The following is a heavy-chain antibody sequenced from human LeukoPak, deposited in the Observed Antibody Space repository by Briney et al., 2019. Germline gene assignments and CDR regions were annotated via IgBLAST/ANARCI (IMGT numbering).Heavy chain of an antibody. Sequence: GGSLRLSCAASGFTVSSNYMSWVRQAPGKGLEWVSVIYSGGSTYYADSVKGRFTISRDNSKNTLYLQMNSLRAEDTAVYYCASRHSYKYRDYWGQGTLATVSS. J-gene: IGHJ4*02. V-gene: IGHV3-66*01. CDR2: IYSGGST. CDR1: GFTVSSNY. D-gene: IGHD5-18*01. CDR3: ASRHSYKYRDY.